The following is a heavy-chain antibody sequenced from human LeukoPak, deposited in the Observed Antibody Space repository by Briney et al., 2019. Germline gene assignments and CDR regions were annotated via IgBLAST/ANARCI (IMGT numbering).Heavy chain of an antibody. CDR3: AKGTKDTAMALDY. D-gene: IGHD5-18*01. CDR1: GFTFDDYA. J-gene: IGHJ4*02. Sequence: GGSLRLSCAASGFTFDDYAMHWVRHAPGKGLEWVSGISWNSGSIGYADSVKGRFTISRDNAKNSLYLQMNSLRAEDTALYYCAKGTKDTAMALDYWGQGTLVTVSS. V-gene: IGHV3-9*01. CDR2: ISWNSGSI.